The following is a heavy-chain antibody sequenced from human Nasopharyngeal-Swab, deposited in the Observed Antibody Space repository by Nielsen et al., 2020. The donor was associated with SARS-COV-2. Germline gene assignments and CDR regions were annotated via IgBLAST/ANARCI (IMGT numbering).Heavy chain of an antibody. Sequence: GESLKISCKGSGYSSTSYWISWVRQMPGKGLEWMGRIDPSDSYTNYSPSFQGHITISADKSISTAYLQWSSLKASDTAMYYCAHDYGDYGGYFDYWGQGTLVTVSS. V-gene: IGHV5-10-1*01. CDR2: IDPSDSYT. CDR1: GYSSTSYW. D-gene: IGHD4-17*01. J-gene: IGHJ4*02. CDR3: AHDYGDYGGYFDY.